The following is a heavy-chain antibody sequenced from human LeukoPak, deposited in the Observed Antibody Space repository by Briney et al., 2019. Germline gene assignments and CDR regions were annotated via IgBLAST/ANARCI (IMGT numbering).Heavy chain of an antibody. D-gene: IGHD5-12*01. V-gene: IGHV3-48*01. CDR2: ISSSSSTI. CDR1: GFTFSSYT. J-gene: IGHJ3*02. Sequence: GGSLRLSCAASGFTFSSYTMNWVRQAPGKGLEWVSKISSSSSTIYYADSVKGRFTISRDNAKNSLYLQMNTLRAEDTAVYYCARDSPQALAILHAFDIWGHGTMVTVSS. CDR3: ARDSPQALAILHAFDI.